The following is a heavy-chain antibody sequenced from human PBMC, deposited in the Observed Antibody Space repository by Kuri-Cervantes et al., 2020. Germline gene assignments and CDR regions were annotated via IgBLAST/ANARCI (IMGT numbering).Heavy chain of an antibody. CDR2: IYYSRST. CDR3: ARLYCSGGSCYATFQH. V-gene: IGHV4-59*04. D-gene: IGHD2-15*01. J-gene: IGHJ1*01. Sequence: SETLSLTCTVSGGSISSYYWSRIRQPPGKGLEWIGYIYYSRSTYYNPSLKSRVTISVDTSKNQFSLKLSSVTAADTAVYYCARLYCSGGSCYATFQHWGPGTLVTVSS. CDR1: GGSISSYY.